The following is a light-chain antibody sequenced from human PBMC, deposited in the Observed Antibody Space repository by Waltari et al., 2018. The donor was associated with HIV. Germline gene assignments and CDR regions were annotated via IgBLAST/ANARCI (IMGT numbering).Light chain of an antibody. CDR2: QDH. V-gene: IGLV3-25*03. Sequence: SSALTQTPSVSVSTGQTATITCSGEAFPSRYAHWYHQRAGQAPFLVIYQDHKRPSGIPDRFSGSSSGTVLTLTISGVQTEDEGDYYCQTTDTNGVVVFGGGTKVTVL. CDR3: QTTDTNGVVV. CDR1: AFPSRY. J-gene: IGLJ2*01.